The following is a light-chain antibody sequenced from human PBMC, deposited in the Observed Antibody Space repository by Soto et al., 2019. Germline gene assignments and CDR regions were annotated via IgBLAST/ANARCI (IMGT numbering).Light chain of an antibody. J-gene: IGLJ1*01. V-gene: IGLV2-14*01. CDR1: SSDVRAYNY. CDR2: EVS. CDR3: SSYTGSSTPCV. Sequence: QSALTQPASVSGSPGQSITISCTGTSSDVRAYNYVSWYQQHPGKAPKLMIYEVSNRPSGVSNRFSGSKSGNTASLTISGLQAEDEADYYCSSYTGSSTPCVFGTGTKLTVL.